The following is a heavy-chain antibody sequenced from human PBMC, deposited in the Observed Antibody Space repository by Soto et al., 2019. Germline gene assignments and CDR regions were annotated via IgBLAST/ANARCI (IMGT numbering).Heavy chain of an antibody. CDR3: ARVLIAGVTTD. Sequence: QVQLQQWGAGLLKPSETLSLTCAVYGGSFSGFYWSWIRQPPGKGLEWIGESNHVGSTNYNPSLKSXVTXSXGTSKNQFSLRLTSVTAADTAVYYCARVLIAGVTTDWGQGTLVIVSS. D-gene: IGHD5-18*01. J-gene: IGHJ4*02. CDR2: SNHVGST. CDR1: GGSFSGFY. V-gene: IGHV4-34*01.